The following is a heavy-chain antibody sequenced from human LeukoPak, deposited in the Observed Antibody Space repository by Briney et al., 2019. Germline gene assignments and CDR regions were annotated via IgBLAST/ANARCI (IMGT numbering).Heavy chain of an antibody. CDR2: ISWNSGSI. CDR1: GFTFSSYE. Sequence: QSGGSLRLSCAASGFTFSSYEMNWVRQAPGKGLEWVSGISWNSGSIGYADSVKGRFTISRDNAKNSLYLQMNSLRAEDTALYYCAKCPYCSGGSCIGCDAFDIWGQGTMVTVSS. CDR3: AKCPYCSGGSCIGCDAFDI. J-gene: IGHJ3*02. V-gene: IGHV3-9*01. D-gene: IGHD2-15*01.